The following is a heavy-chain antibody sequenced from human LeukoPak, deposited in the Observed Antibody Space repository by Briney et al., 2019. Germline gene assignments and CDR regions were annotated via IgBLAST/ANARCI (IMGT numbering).Heavy chain of an antibody. CDR2: INHSGST. Sequence: SETLSLTCAVYGGSFSGYYWSWIRQPPGQGLEWIGEINHSGSTNYNPSLKSRVTISVDTSKNQFSLKLSSVTAADTAVYYCARVPRGSSPIDYWGQGTLVTVSS. D-gene: IGHD6-6*01. CDR1: GGSFSGYY. CDR3: ARVPRGSSPIDY. V-gene: IGHV4-34*01. J-gene: IGHJ4*02.